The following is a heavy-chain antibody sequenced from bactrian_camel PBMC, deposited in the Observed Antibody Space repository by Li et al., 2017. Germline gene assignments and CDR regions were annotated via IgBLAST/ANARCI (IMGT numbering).Heavy chain of an antibody. CDR3: TRETQWVGYHEFAEY. D-gene: IGHD5*01. J-gene: IGHJ4*01. Sequence: HVQLVESGGGSVQAGESRRLSCVTSGYTSTISCVAWVRQAAGKQREGVVSIDRDGRATYADSVKGRFTISRDNAKNTLYLQLNSLTREDSAMYYCTRETQWVGYHEFAEYWGQGTQVTVS. CDR1: GYTSTISC. V-gene: IGHV3S1*01. CDR2: IDRDGRA.